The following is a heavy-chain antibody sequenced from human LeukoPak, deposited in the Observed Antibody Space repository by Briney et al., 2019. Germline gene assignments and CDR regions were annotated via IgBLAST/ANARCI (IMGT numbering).Heavy chain of an antibody. CDR3: AELGITMIGGV. D-gene: IGHD3-10*02. CDR1: GFTFSSYE. V-gene: IGHV3-48*03. J-gene: IGHJ6*04. Sequence: GGSLRLSYAASGFTFSSYEMNWVRQAPGKGLGWVSYISSSGSTIYYADSVKGRFTISRDNAKNSLYLQMNSLRAEDTAVYYCAELGITMIGGVWGKGTTVTISS. CDR2: ISSSGSTI.